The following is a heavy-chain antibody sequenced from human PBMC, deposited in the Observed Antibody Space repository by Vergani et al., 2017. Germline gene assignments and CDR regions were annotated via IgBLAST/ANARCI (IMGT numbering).Heavy chain of an antibody. CDR1: SFSVSSHY. CDR3: ARGMTTESTDLDGFDI. D-gene: IGHD4-17*01. CDR2: INIGGRT. J-gene: IGHJ3*02. V-gene: IGHV3-66*02. Sequence: LVESGGGLVQPGGSLGLSCAASSFSVSSHYMTWVRQAPGKGLELVSTINIGGRTSYADSVKGRLTLTRDDSKNTLHLQMNSLRPEDTAVYYCARGMTTESTDLDGFDIWGQGTMVSVSS.